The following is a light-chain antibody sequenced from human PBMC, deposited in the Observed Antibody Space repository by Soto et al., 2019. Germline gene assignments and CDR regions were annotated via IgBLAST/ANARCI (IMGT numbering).Light chain of an antibody. CDR3: QHYDNFPRAIT. CDR2: AAS. Sequence: IRMTQSPSSLSASTGDRVTITCRASQGISSYLAWYQQKPGKAPKLLIYAASTLQSGVPSRFSGSGSGTDFTFTISSLQPEDIATYYCQHYDNFPRAITFGQGTRLEIK. V-gene: IGKV1-8*01. CDR1: QGISSY. J-gene: IGKJ5*01.